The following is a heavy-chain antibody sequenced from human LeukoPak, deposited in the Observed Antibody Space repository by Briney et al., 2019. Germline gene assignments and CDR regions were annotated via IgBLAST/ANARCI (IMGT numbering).Heavy chain of an antibody. D-gene: IGHD2-2*01. J-gene: IGHJ6*03. Sequence: ETLSLTCTVSGGSISSSSYYWGWIRQPPGKGLEWVANIKQDGSEKYYVDSVKGRFTISRDNAKNSLYLQMNSLRAEDTAVYYCARDLCSSTSCLMDVWGKGTTVTVSS. CDR2: IKQDGSEK. V-gene: IGHV3-7*01. CDR1: GGSISSSSYY. CDR3: ARDLCSSTSCLMDV.